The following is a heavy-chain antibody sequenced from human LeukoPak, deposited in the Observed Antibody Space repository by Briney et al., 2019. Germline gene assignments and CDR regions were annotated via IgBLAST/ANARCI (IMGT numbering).Heavy chain of an antibody. Sequence: GRSLTLSCAPSGLTFSSYGMLWVRQAPGKGLDWVAFIRYDGSNKYYADSVKGRFTISRDSSKNTLYLQMNSLRAEDTAVYYCAKGRAASRKNNVVVVPAAMNPYYMDGWGKGTTVTVSS. CDR2: IRYDGSNK. CDR1: GLTFSSYG. V-gene: IGHV3-30*02. J-gene: IGHJ6*03. D-gene: IGHD2-2*01. CDR3: AKGRAASRKNNVVVVPAAMNPYYMDG.